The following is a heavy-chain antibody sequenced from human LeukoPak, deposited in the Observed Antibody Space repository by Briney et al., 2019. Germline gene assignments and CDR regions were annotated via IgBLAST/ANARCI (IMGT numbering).Heavy chain of an antibody. V-gene: IGHV6-1*01. D-gene: IGHD5-12*01. J-gene: IGHJ4*02. Sequence: SQTRSLTCAISGDSVSSNSAAWNWIRQSPSRGLEWLGRTYYRSKWYIFYAVSVKSRMTINADTYKNQFSLQLNSVTPDDTAVYYCARSQGATIYGFDSWGQGTPVTVSS. CDR3: ARSQGATIYGFDS. CDR2: TYYRSKWYI. CDR1: GDSVSSNSAA.